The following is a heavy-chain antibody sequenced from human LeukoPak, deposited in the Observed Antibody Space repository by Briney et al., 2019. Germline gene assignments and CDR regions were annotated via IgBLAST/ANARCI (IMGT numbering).Heavy chain of an antibody. J-gene: IGHJ4*02. CDR3: ARRGMAVAGTFDY. Sequence: SETLSLTCTVSGDSISSSSYYWGWIRQPPGKGLEWIGSIYYSGSTYYNPSLKSRVTISVDTSKNQFSLKLSSVTAADTAVYYCARRGMAVAGTFDYWGQGTLVTVSS. CDR1: GDSISSSSYY. D-gene: IGHD6-19*01. CDR2: IYYSGST. V-gene: IGHV4-39*01.